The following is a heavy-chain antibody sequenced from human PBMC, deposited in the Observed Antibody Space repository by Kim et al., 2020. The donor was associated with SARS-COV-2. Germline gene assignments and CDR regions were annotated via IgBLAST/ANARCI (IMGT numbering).Heavy chain of an antibody. CDR3: ARETSGLSITMVRGVFDY. CDR2: IYYSGST. J-gene: IGHJ4*02. V-gene: IGHV4-31*03. D-gene: IGHD3-10*01. CDR1: GGSISSGGYY. Sequence: SETLSLTCTVSGGSISSGGYYWSWIRQHPGKGLEWIGYIYYSGSTYYNPSLKSRVTISVDTSKNQFSLKLSSVTAADTAVYYCARETSGLSITMVRGVFDYWGQGTLVTVSS.